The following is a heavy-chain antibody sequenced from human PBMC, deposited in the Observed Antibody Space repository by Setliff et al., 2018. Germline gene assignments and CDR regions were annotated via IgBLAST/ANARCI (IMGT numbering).Heavy chain of an antibody. D-gene: IGHD3-16*01. CDR3: VRDRGGGLYDY. V-gene: IGHV3-23*01. CDR1: GFSFSSYA. J-gene: IGHJ4*02. Sequence: QPGGSLRLSCAASGFSFSSYAMSWVRQTPGKGLAWVSTLTASGDTTYYADSVQGRFTISRDNAKNSLYLQMNSLRAEDTAVYYCVRDRGGGLYDYWGRGTLVTVSS. CDR2: LTASGDTT.